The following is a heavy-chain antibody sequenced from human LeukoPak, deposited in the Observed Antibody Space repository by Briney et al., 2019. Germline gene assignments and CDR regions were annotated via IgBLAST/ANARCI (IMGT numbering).Heavy chain of an antibody. CDR1: GFTFSTYS. Sequence: GGSLRLSCAASGFTFSTYSMNWVRQAPGKGLEWVSSITGSSSFIYYADSVKGRFTISRDNAKNSLHLQMNSLRAEDTAVCYCARNYDSSDYRYNWFDPWGQGTQVTVSS. V-gene: IGHV3-21*01. J-gene: IGHJ5*02. CDR2: ITGSSSFI. CDR3: ARNYDSSDYRYNWFDP. D-gene: IGHD3-22*01.